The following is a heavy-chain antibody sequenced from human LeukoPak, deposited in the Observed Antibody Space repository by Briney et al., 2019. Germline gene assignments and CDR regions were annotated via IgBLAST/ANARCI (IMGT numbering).Heavy chain of an antibody. CDR1: GFTFSSYE. V-gene: IGHV3-48*03. CDR2: ISSSGTTI. CDR3: ARVGVVVAATGNWWFDP. J-gene: IGHJ5*02. Sequence: TGGSLRLSGAASGFTFSSYEMNWVRQAPGKGLEWVSYISSSGTTIYYADSVKGRFTISRDNAKNSLYLQMNSLRAEDTAVYYCARVGVVVAATGNWWFDPWGQGTLVTVSS. D-gene: IGHD2-15*01.